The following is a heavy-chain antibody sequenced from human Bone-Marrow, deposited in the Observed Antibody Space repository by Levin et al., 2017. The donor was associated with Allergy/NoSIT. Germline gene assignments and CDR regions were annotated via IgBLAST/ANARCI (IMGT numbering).Heavy chain of an antibody. CDR1: GFTFTNYA. CDR2: IGDSGDNT. D-gene: IGHD3-22*01. Sequence: GESLKISCAVSGFTFTNYAMSWVRQAPGKGLEWVSVIGDSGDNTFYADSVRGRFTISRDNSKNTLYLQMNSLRAEDTALYYCASLEWYYYDSSGYSRFDYWGLGTLVTVSS. J-gene: IGHJ4*02. V-gene: IGHV3-23*01. CDR3: ASLEWYYYDSSGYSRFDY.